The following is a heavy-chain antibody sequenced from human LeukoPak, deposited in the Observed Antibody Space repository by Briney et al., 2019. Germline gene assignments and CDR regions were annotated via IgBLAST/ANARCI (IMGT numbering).Heavy chain of an antibody. V-gene: IGHV4-39*01. CDR2: IYHSGRT. D-gene: IGHD3-10*01. CDR1: GGSGGSVSSSSYY. CDR3: ARQNVVDAGSYFLDN. J-gene: IGHJ4*02. Sequence: SETLSLTCTVSGGSGGSVSSSSYYWGWIRQPPGKGLEWIGSIYHSGRTYYKPSLKSRVTISVDPSKNQFSLKLTSVTAADTAIYYCARQNVVDAGSYFLDNWGQGALVTVSS.